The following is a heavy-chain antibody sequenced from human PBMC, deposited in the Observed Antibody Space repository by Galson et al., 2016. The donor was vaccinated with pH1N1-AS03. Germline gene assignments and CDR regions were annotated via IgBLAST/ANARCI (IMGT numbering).Heavy chain of an antibody. CDR3: VRGSPHSSSTNYAFEF. Sequence: SVKVSCKASGYAFTDYYMHLLRQAPGQGLEWMAWINTDSGGTDYAQKFQGRVTMTRDASISTTYMELSSLRSDDTAGYYCVRGSPHSSSTNYAFEFWGRGTMVTVSS. CDR2: INTDSGGT. D-gene: IGHD6-13*01. J-gene: IGHJ3*01. CDR1: GYAFTDYY. V-gene: IGHV1-2*02.